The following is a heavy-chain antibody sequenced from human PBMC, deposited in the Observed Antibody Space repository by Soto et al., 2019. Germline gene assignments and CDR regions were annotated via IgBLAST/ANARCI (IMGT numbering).Heavy chain of an antibody. D-gene: IGHD2-2*01. V-gene: IGHV2-5*02. CDR2: IYWDDDK. CDR3: ARMVPAAMDFDY. J-gene: IGHJ4*02. Sequence: SGPTLVKPTQTLTLTCTFSGFSLSTSGVGVGWIRQPPGKALEWLALIYWDDDKRYSPSLKSRLTITKDTSKNQVVLTMTNMDPVDTATYYCARMVPAAMDFDYWGQGTLVTVSS. CDR1: GFSLSTSGVG.